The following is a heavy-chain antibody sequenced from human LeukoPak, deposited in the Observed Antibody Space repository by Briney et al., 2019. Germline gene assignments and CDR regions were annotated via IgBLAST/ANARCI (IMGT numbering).Heavy chain of an antibody. CDR3: AIRWFGELFVDY. D-gene: IGHD3-10*01. CDR1: GFTFSSYS. Sequence: GGSPRLSCAASGFTFSSYSMNWVRQAPGKGLEWVSSISSSSSYIYYADSVKGRFTISRDNAKNSLYLQMNSLRAEDTAVYYCAIRWFGELFVDYWGQGTLVTVSS. J-gene: IGHJ4*02. V-gene: IGHV3-21*01. CDR2: ISSSSSYI.